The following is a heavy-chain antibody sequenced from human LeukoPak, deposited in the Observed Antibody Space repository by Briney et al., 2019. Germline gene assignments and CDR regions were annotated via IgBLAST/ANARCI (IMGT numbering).Heavy chain of an antibody. CDR2: IYYSGST. CDR1: GGSISSYY. V-gene: IGHV4-59*01. Sequence: SETLSLTCTVSGGSISSYYWSWIRQPPGKGLEWIGYIYYSGSTNYNPPLKSRVTISVDTSKNQFSLKLSSVTAADTAVYYCAREDDSSGYYRDWGQGTLVTVSS. CDR3: AREDDSSGYYRD. J-gene: IGHJ4*02. D-gene: IGHD3-22*01.